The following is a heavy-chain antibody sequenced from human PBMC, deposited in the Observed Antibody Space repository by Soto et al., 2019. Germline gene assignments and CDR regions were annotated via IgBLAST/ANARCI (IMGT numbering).Heavy chain of an antibody. D-gene: IGHD5-12*01. Sequence: SQTLSLACAISGDRVSSNSAAWNWIRQSPSRGLEWLGRTYYRSKWYNDYAVSVKSRITINPDTSKNQVSLQLNSVTPVDTAVYYCARAIVATIWHWGQGTLVTVSS. CDR3: ARAIVATIWH. CDR1: GDRVSSNSAA. V-gene: IGHV6-1*01. CDR2: TYYRSKWYN. J-gene: IGHJ1*01.